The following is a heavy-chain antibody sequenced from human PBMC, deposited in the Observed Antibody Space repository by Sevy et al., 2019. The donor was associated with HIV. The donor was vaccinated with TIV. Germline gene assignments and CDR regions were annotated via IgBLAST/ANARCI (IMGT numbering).Heavy chain of an antibody. Sequence: ASVKVSCKASGYTFTSYGISWVRQAPGQGLEWMGWISAYNGNTNYAQKLQGRVTMTTDTSTSTAYMELRSLRSDDTAVYYCARDPPYYDLWSGYYTGVGPYYYYYMDVWGKGTTVTVSS. CDR1: GYTFTSYG. CDR2: ISAYNGNT. CDR3: ARDPPYYDLWSGYYTGVGPYYYYYMDV. V-gene: IGHV1-18*04. D-gene: IGHD3-3*01. J-gene: IGHJ6*03.